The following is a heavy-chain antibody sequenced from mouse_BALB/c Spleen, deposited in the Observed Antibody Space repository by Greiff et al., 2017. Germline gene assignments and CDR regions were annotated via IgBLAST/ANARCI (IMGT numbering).Heavy chain of an antibody. CDR3: ARQDETRFDY. CDR1: GFTFSSYG. Sequence: EVQVVESGGDLVKPGGSLKLSCAASGFTFSSYGMSWVRQTPDKRLEWVATISSGGSYTYYPDSVKGRFTISRDNAKNTLYLQMSSLKSEDTAMYYCARQDETRFDYWGQGTTLTVSS. V-gene: IGHV5-6*01. J-gene: IGHJ2*01. CDR2: ISSGGSYT.